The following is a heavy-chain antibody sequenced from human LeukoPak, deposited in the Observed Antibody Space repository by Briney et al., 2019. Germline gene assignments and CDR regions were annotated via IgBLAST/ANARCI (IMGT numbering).Heavy chain of an antibody. CDR2: IKEDGSEK. CDR1: GFTFSSHW. V-gene: IGHV3-7*01. D-gene: IGHD3-9*01. J-gene: IGHJ4*02. CDR3: ATHGYSELRYFDWSTNE. Sequence: GGSLRLSCVVSGFTFSSHWMSWVRQAPGKGLEWGANIKEDGSEKYYVDSVKGRFTISRDNAKKSLYLQMDSLRAEDTAVYYCATHGYSELRYFDWSTNEWGQGTLVTVSS.